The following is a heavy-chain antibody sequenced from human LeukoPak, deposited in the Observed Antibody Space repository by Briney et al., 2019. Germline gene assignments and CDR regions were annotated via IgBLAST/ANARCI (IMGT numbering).Heavy chain of an antibody. CDR3: ARGTHSSSSTPNWFDP. V-gene: IGHV1-69*06. CDR2: IIPIFGTA. CDR1: GGTFSSYA. Sequence: ASVKVSCKASGGTFSSYAISWVRQAPGQGLEWMGGIIPIFGTANYAQKFQGRVTITADKSTSTAYMELSSLRSEDTAVYYCARGTHSSSSTPNWFDPWGQGTLVTVSS. D-gene: IGHD6-13*01. J-gene: IGHJ5*02.